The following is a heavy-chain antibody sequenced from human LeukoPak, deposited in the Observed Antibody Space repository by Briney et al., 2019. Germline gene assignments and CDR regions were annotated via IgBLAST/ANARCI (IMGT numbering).Heavy chain of an antibody. CDR2: IYYSGST. D-gene: IGHD3-22*01. Sequence: SETLSLTCTVSGGSISSYYWSWIRQPPGKGLEWIGYIYYSGSTNYNPSLKSRVTISVDTSKNQFSLELSSVTAADTAVYYCAEYYYDSSGYYYFDYWGQGTLVTVSS. CDR1: GGSISSYY. V-gene: IGHV4-59*08. J-gene: IGHJ4*02. CDR3: AEYYYDSSGYYYFDY.